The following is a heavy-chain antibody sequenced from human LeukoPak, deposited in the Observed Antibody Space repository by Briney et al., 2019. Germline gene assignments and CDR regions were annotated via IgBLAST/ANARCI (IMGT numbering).Heavy chain of an antibody. CDR1: GYTFNSSY. Sequence: ASVKVSCKASGYTFNSSYINWVRQAPGQRLEWMGWICAYNGRTNYAQKFQGRVTMTTDSSTSTAYMDLTSLRSDDTAVYYCARGGTYYPCIDYWGQGTLVTVSS. V-gene: IGHV1-18*01. J-gene: IGHJ4*02. CDR3: ARGGTYYPCIDY. CDR2: ICAYNGRT. D-gene: IGHD1-26*01.